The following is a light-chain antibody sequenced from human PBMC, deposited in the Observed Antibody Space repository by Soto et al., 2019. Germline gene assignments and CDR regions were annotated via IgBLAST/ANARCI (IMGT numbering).Light chain of an antibody. Sequence: DIQMTQSPSTLSASVGDRVTITCRASQSISSWLAWYQQKPGKAPKLLIYKASSLESGVPSRFSVSGSWTDITLNITSLKPDDFETDYWHQYNSTPTVGQGTMVEIK. V-gene: IGKV1-5*03. CDR1: QSISSW. CDR3: HQYNSTPT. CDR2: KAS. J-gene: IGKJ1*01.